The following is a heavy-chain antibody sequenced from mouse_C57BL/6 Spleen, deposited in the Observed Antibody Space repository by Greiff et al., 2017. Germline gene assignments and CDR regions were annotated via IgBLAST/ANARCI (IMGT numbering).Heavy chain of an antibody. CDR1: GYAFSSSW. J-gene: IGHJ2*01. V-gene: IGHV1-82*01. Sequence: VKLMESGPELVKPGASVKISCKASGYAFSSSWMNWVKQRPGKGLEWIGRIYPGDGDTNYNGKFKGKATLTADKSSSTAYMQLSSLTSEDSAVYFCARCGYDDYFDYWGQGTTLTVSS. CDR3: ARCGYDDYFDY. D-gene: IGHD2-3*01. CDR2: IYPGDGDT.